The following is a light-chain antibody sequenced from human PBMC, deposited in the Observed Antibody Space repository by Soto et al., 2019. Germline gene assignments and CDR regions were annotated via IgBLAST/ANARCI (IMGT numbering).Light chain of an antibody. CDR3: QQYDTSPNT. J-gene: IGKJ2*01. Sequence: ENVLTQSPGTLSLSPGERATLSCRASQTLITDYLAWYQQRPGQAPRLLIYGTSTRATGIPDRFSGSGSGTDFTLTITSLEPEDFAVDYCQQYDTSPNTFGQGTKLEIK. V-gene: IGKV3-20*01. CDR1: QTLITDY. CDR2: GTS.